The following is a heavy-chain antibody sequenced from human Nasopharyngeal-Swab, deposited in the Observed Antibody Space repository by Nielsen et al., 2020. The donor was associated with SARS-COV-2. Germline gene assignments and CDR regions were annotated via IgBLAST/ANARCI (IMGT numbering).Heavy chain of an antibody. D-gene: IGHD3-22*01. CDR3: ARDPGFGYYYDSSGYYDY. V-gene: IGHV3-23*01. CDR1: GFTFRSYA. CDR2: ISGSDHTT. J-gene: IGHJ4*02. Sequence: GGSLRLSCAASGFTFRSYAISWARQAPGKGLEWVSVISGSDHTTYYADSVKGRFTISRDNAKNSLYLQMNSLRAEDTAVYYCARDPGFGYYYDSSGYYDYWGQGTLVTVSS.